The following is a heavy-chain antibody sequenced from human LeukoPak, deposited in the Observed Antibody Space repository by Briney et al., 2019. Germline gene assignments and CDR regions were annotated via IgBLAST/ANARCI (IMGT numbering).Heavy chain of an antibody. CDR2: IYYSGSP. J-gene: IGHJ1*01. CDR1: GGSISSSSYY. CDR3: ARTRDYGDYYFQY. D-gene: IGHD4-17*01. V-gene: IGHV4-39*01. Sequence: SDTLSLTCTVSGGSISSSSYYWGWIRQPPGKGLEWIGNIYYSGSPYYNPSLKSRVTTSVDTSKNQFSLKLSSVTAADTAVYYCARTRDYGDYYFQYWGQGTLVTVSS.